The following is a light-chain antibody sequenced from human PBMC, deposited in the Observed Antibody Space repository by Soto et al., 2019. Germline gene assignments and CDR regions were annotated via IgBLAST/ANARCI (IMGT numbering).Light chain of an antibody. CDR2: GAS. J-gene: IGKJ1*01. Sequence: EMVMTQSPATLSVSLGERATLSCRASQSVRTKLVWYQQKPGQAPRLLIYGASTRATGIPARFSGSGYGKEFILTISNLQSEDFAVYYCQQHDQGWTFGQGTKVEIK. CDR1: QSVRTK. V-gene: IGKV3-15*01. CDR3: QQHDQGWT.